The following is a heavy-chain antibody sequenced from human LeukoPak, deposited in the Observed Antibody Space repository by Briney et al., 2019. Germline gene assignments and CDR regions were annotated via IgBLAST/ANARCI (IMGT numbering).Heavy chain of an antibody. J-gene: IGHJ4*02. V-gene: IGHV3-7*03. Sequence: GGSLRPSCAASGFTFSSYWMRWVRQAPGKGLEWVASIKQDGSVKNYVDSVKGRFTISRDNAKNSLYLQMNSLRAEDTAVYYCASGLELDYWGQGTLVTVSS. CDR3: ASGLELDY. CDR2: IKQDGSVK. CDR1: GFTFSSYW.